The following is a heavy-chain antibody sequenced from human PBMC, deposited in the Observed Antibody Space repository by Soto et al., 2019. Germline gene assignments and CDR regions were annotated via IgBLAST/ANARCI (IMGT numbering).Heavy chain of an antibody. D-gene: IGHD3-3*01. CDR1: GGSVSGGRYY. Sequence: QVQLRESGPGLVKPSETLSVTCTVSGGSVSGGRYYWSWIRQPPGKGLEWIGYIYYSGSTNYSPSLRRRVTILLDTSKKQFSLKLSSVTAADTAIYFCTRGDYDSWSGYFNWYFDLWGRGTLVTVSS. CDR2: IYYSGST. V-gene: IGHV4-61*01. CDR3: TRGDYDSWSGYFNWYFDL. J-gene: IGHJ2*01.